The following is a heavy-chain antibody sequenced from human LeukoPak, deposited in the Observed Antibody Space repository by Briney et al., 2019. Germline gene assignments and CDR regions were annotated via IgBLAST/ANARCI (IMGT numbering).Heavy chain of an antibody. CDR3: ALTMVRGVIISDPYFDY. CDR2: ISSSSSYT. J-gene: IGHJ4*02. CDR1: RFTFIDYY. Sequence: GGALRLSRAASRFTFIDYYMSGIRQAPRKGLDWASYISSSSSYTNYAHSVKGRFTISRDNAKNSLYLQMNSLRAEDTAVYYCALTMVRGVIISDPYFDYWGQGTLVTVSS. D-gene: IGHD3-10*01. V-gene: IGHV3-11*06.